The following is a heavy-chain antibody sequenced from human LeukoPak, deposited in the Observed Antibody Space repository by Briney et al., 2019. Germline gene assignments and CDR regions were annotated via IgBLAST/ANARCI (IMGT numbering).Heavy chain of an antibody. CDR1: GGSFSSSSYY. Sequence: SETLSLTCAVYGGSFSSSSYYWGWIRQPPGKGLEWIGSIYYSGSTYYNPSLKSRVTISVDTSKNQFSLKLSSVTAADTAVYYCARIRDYWGQGTLVTVSS. CDR3: ARIRDY. V-gene: IGHV4-39*01. J-gene: IGHJ4*02. CDR2: IYYSGST.